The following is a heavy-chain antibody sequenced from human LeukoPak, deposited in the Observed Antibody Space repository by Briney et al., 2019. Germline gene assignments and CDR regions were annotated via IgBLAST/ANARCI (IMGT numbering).Heavy chain of an antibody. V-gene: IGHV3-7*01. J-gene: IGHJ5*02. CDR3: AREPRGVSYSA. D-gene: IGHD1-26*01. CDR2: IKQDGSEK. Sequence: GGSLRLSCAASGFTFSSYWMSWVRQAPGKGLEWVANIKQDGSEKYYVDSVKGRFTISRDNAENSLYLHMNSLRAEDTAVYYCAREPRGVSYSAWGQGTLVTVSS. CDR1: GFTFSSYW.